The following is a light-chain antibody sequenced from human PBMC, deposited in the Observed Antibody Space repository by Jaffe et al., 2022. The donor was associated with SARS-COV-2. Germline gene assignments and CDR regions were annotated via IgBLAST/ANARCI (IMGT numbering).Light chain of an antibody. CDR2: EVT. CDR3: SAYRSMSTYV. V-gene: IGLV2-14*01. CDR1: SSDVGGYYY. J-gene: IGLJ1*01. Sequence: QSALTQPASVSGSPGQSITISCTGTSSDVGGYYYVSWYQQYPGTAPKLMIYEVTNRPSGISNRFSGSKSGNTASLTISGLQAEDEADYYCSAYRSMSTYVFGTGTRVTVL.